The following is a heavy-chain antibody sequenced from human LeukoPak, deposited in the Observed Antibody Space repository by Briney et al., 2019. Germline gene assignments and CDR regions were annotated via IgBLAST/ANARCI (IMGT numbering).Heavy chain of an antibody. V-gene: IGHV3-23*01. D-gene: IGHD2-15*01. CDR3: AKSPIVVVVAATLYFDY. CDR1: GFTFSNCG. Sequence: GGTLRLSCAAAGFTFSNCGMSWVRQAPGKGLEWVSGLSDSGGSTFYADSVKGRFTISRDNSKNTLYLQMNSLRAEDTAVYYCAKSPIVVVVAATLYFDYWGQGTLVTVSS. J-gene: IGHJ4*02. CDR2: LSDSGGST.